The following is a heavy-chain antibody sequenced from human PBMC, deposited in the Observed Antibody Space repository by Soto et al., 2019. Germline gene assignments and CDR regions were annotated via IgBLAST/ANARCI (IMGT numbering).Heavy chain of an antibody. CDR3: QGGDF. CDR2: INDSGNT. J-gene: IGHJ4*02. D-gene: IGHD3-16*01. V-gene: IGHV4-34*01. Sequence: SETLSLTCAVSGGSFRGYFWSWIRQSPAKGLEWIGEINDSGNTYYNPSFKSRLTISVDTSTSQISLRLTSVTAADSAVYYCQGGDFWGQGARVTVYS. CDR1: GGSFRGYF.